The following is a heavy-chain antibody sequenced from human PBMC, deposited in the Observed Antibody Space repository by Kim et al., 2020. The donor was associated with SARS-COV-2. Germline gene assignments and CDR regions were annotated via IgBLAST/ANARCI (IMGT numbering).Heavy chain of an antibody. Sequence: SETLSLTCAVYGGSFSGYYWSWIRQPPGKGLEWIGEINHSGSTNYNPSLKSRVTISVDTSKNQFSLKLSSVTAADTAVYYCARGLGSVWGTIRFHAFDIWGQGTMVTVSS. CDR2: INHSGST. CDR3: ARGLGSVWGTIRFHAFDI. V-gene: IGHV4-34*01. D-gene: IGHD3-16*01. J-gene: IGHJ3*02. CDR1: GGSFSGYY.